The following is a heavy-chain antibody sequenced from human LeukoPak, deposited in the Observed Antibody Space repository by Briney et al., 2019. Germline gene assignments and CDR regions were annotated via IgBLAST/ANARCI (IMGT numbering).Heavy chain of an antibody. J-gene: IGHJ5*02. Sequence: ASVKVSCKASGYTFTSYDINWVRQATGQGLEWMGWMNPNSGNTGYAQKFQGRVTMTRNTSISTAYMELSSLRSEDTAVYYCARGGEYCSSTSCYSGRFDPWGQGTLVTVSS. D-gene: IGHD2-2*01. V-gene: IGHV1-8*01. CDR2: MNPNSGNT. CDR1: GYTFTSYD. CDR3: ARGGEYCSSTSCYSGRFDP.